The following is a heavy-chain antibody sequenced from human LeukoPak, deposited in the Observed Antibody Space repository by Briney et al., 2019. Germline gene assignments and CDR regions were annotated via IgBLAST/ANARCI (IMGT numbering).Heavy chain of an antibody. CDR1: GGSISSYY. V-gene: IGHV4-4*07. D-gene: IGHD3-10*01. Sequence: PSETLSLTCTVSGGSISSYYWSWIRQPAGKGLEWIGRIYTSGSTNYNPSLKSRVTISVDTSKNQFSLKLSSVTAADTAVYYCARRYGSGSYYNRRIFAGGPNWFDPWGQGTLVTVSS. J-gene: IGHJ5*02. CDR2: IYTSGST. CDR3: ARRYGSGSYYNRRIFAGGPNWFDP.